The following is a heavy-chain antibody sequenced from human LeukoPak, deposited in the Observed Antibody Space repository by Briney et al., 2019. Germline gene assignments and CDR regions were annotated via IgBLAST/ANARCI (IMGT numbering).Heavy chain of an antibody. Sequence: GGSLRLSCAASGFTFSSYAMSWVRQAPGKGLEWVSAISGSGGSTYYADSVKGRFTISRDNSKNTLYLQMNSLRAEDTAVYYCANRFLDWLLIDYWGQGTLVTVSS. V-gene: IGHV3-23*01. CDR1: GFTFSSYA. D-gene: IGHD3-3*01. J-gene: IGHJ4*02. CDR2: ISGSGGST. CDR3: ANRFLDWLLIDY.